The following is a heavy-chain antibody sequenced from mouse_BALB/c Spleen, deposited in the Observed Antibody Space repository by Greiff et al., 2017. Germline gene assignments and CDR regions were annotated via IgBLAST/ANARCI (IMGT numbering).Heavy chain of an antibody. CDR3: ARGGNFAMDY. V-gene: IGHV14-3*02. J-gene: IGHJ4*01. Sequence: VQLKESGAELVKPGASVKLSCTASGFNIKDTYMHWVKQRPEQGLEWIGRIDPANGNTKYDPKFQGKATITADTSANTAYLQLSSLTSEDTAVYYCARGGNFAMDYWGQGTSVTVSS. CDR1: GFNIKDTY. CDR2: IDPANGNT.